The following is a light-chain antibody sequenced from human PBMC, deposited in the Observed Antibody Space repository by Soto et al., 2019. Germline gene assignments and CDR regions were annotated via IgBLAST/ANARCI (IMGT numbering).Light chain of an antibody. J-gene: IGKJ5*01. CDR3: PHRTNWPQIT. Sequence: EVVLTQSPATLSLSPGERATLSCRASQAVSTFLAWFQQKPGQTPRLLIYGASKRATGVPARFSGSGSGTDFTLTISILLPEDVAAYYCPHRTNWPQITFGQGTRL. CDR2: GAS. CDR1: QAVSTF. V-gene: IGKV3-11*01.